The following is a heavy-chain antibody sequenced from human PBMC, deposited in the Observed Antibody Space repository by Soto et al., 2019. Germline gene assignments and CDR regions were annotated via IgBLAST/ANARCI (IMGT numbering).Heavy chain of an antibody. CDR1: GFTVSSNY. CDR3: ARDRRHSSLIAAAGTGYFDY. Sequence: EVQLVESGGGLVQPGGSLRLSCAASGFTVSSNYMSWVRQAPGKGLEWVSVIYRGGSTYYADSVKGSFIISSNNSKNKLYIQMNSLRAEDTAVYYCARDRRHSSLIAAAGTGYFDYWGQGTLVTVSS. D-gene: IGHD6-13*01. CDR2: IYRGGST. J-gene: IGHJ4*02. V-gene: IGHV3-66*01.